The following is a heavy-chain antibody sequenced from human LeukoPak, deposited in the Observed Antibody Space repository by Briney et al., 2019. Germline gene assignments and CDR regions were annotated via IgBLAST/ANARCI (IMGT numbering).Heavy chain of an antibody. V-gene: IGHV1-24*01. CDR1: GYTVTELS. Sequence: ASVKVSCKVSGYTVTELSMHWVRQAPGKGLEWMGGFDPEDGETIYAQKFQGRVTITADESTSTAYMELSSLRSEDTAVYYCAREGLRGVKYYYYGMDVWGQGTTVTVSS. J-gene: IGHJ6*02. D-gene: IGHD3-10*01. CDR3: AREGLRGVKYYYYGMDV. CDR2: FDPEDGET.